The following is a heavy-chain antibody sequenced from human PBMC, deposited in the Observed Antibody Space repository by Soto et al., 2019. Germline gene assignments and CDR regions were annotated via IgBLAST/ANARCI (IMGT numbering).Heavy chain of an antibody. J-gene: IGHJ4*02. Sequence: EVQLVESGGGLVQPGGYLRLSCAASGFTFSNYWMGWVRQAPGKGLEWVANIKQDGSEKYYVDSVKGRFTISRDNAKNSLYLQMNSLRAEDTALYYCVRDTLGPFDYWGQGNLVTVSS. V-gene: IGHV3-7*01. CDR1: GFTFSNYW. D-gene: IGHD2-15*01. CDR2: IKQDGSEK. CDR3: VRDTLGPFDY.